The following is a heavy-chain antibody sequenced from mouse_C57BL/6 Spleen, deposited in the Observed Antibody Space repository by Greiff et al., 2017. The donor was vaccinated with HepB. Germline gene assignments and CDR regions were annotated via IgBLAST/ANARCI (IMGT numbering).Heavy chain of an antibody. V-gene: IGHV6-3*01. CDR1: GFTFSNYW. Sequence: EVKLVESGGGLVQPGGSMKLSCVASGFTFSNYWMNWVRQSPEKGLEWVAQIGLKSDNYATHYAESVKGRFTISRDDSKSSVYLQMNNLRAEDTGIYYCTERVDLLPFAYWGQGTLVTVSA. D-gene: IGHD2-1*01. J-gene: IGHJ3*01. CDR2: IGLKSDNYAT. CDR3: TERVDLLPFAY.